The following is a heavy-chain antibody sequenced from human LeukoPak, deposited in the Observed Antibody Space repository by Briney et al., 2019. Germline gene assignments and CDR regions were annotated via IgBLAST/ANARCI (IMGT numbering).Heavy chain of an antibody. CDR1: GGSISSYY. CDR3: ARSSGPYDTTGPLGY. V-gene: IGHV4-59*01. D-gene: IGHD3-22*01. CDR2: VYYSGST. Sequence: SETLSLTCTVSGGSISSYYWSWIRQPPGKGLEWIGYVYYSGSTNYNPSLKSRVAISVDTSKNQFSLKLTSVTAADTALYYCARSSGPYDTTGPLGYWGQGTLVTVSP. J-gene: IGHJ4*02.